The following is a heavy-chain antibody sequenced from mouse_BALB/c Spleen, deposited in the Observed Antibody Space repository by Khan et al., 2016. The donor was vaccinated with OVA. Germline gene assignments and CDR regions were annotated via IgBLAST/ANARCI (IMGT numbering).Heavy chain of an antibody. V-gene: IGHV5-6*01. CDR2: ISSGGDYT. J-gene: IGHJ3*01. D-gene: IGHD4-1*01. CDR3: ADHLPGSFAY. CDR1: GFTFSSYS. Sequence: EVELVESGGDLVKPGGSLKLSCAASGFTFSSYSMSWVRQTPDKRLEWVASISSGGDYTYYPDSVTGRFTISRDNAKNTMYLPMSDLKSEDTAMYYCADHLPGSFAYWGQGTLVTVSA.